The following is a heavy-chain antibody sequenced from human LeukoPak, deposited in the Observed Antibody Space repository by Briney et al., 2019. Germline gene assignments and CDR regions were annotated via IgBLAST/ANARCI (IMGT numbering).Heavy chain of an antibody. CDR3: ASGYDYTVY. CDR2: VYYSGST. CDR1: GGTISSSSYY. J-gene: IGHJ4*02. Sequence: SETLSLTCTVSGGTISSSSYYWGWIRQPPGKGLEWIGSVYYSGSTYCNPSLKSRVTISVDTSKNQFSLKLSSVTAADTAVYYCASGYDYTVYWGQGTLVTVSS. V-gene: IGHV4-39*01. D-gene: IGHD5-12*01.